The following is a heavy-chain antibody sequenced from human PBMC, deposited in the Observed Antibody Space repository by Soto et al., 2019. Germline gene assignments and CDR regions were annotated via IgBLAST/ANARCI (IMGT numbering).Heavy chain of an antibody. D-gene: IGHD3-10*01. CDR1: GDSVSSKSGA. Sequence: QVQLQQSGPRLVKPSQTLSLTCAISGDSVSSKSGAWNWIRQSPSRGLEWLGRTYYRSNWHNDSAVSVRSRIIINPATSKNHFSLQLHSVTPEDPAVYYCARDRAQYGMDVWGQGTTVTVSS. CDR2: TYYRSNWHN. J-gene: IGHJ6*02. V-gene: IGHV6-1*01. CDR3: ARDRAQYGMDV.